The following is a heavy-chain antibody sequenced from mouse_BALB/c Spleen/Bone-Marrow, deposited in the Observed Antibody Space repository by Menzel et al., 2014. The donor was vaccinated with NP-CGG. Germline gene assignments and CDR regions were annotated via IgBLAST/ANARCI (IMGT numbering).Heavy chain of an antibody. D-gene: IGHD2-13*01. CDR3: TREGDSPFAY. V-gene: IGHV1S81*02. CDR2: INPSNGGT. J-gene: IGHJ3*01. Sequence: VKLVESGAELVKPGASVKLSCKASGYTFTSYYMYWVKQRPGQGLEWIGEINPSNGGTNFNEKFKSKATLTADKSSSTAYMQLSSLTSEDSAVYYCTREGDSPFAYWGQGTLVTVSA. CDR1: GYTFTSYY.